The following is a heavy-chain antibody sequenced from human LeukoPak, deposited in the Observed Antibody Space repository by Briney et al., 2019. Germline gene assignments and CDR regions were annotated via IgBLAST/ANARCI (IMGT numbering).Heavy chain of an antibody. CDR2: INSGGSAV. Sequence: QTGGSLRLSCAASGFTFSTYNMLWVRQTPGKGPEWLFYINSGGSAVHYADSVKDRFTFSRDNAKDSLYLQLNSLRVEDTGIYYCARVGPRGDWFDYWGQGTRVTVSS. V-gene: IGHV3-48*01. D-gene: IGHD1-26*01. J-gene: IGHJ5*01. CDR3: ARVGPRGDWFDY. CDR1: GFTFSTYN.